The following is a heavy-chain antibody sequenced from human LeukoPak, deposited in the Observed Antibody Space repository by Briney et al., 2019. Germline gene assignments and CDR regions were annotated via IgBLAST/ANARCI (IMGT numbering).Heavy chain of an antibody. J-gene: IGHJ4*02. CDR2: ISSGTGYR. V-gene: IGHV3-21*01. CDR1: GFTFSSYN. D-gene: IGHD1-1*01. Sequence: GGSLRLSCAASGFTFSSYNMNWVRQAPGKGLECVSSISSGTGYRYYADSVKGRFTISRDNAENSLYLQMNSLRAEDTAVYYCAKEGQAWRSVFDFWGQGTLVTVSS. CDR3: AKEGQAWRSVFDF.